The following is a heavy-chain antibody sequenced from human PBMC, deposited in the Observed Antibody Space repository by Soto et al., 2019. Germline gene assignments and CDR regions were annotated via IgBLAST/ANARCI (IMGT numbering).Heavy chain of an antibody. V-gene: IGHV3-48*01. CDR2: ISSSSSTI. J-gene: IGHJ4*02. CDR1: GFTFSSYS. CDR3: ARDSGYSYGRFDY. Sequence: GGSLRLSCAASGFTFSSYSMNWVRQAPGKGLEWVSYISSSSSTIYYADSVKGRFTISRDNAKNSLYLQMNSLRAEDTAVYYCARDSGYSYGRFDYWGQGTLVTVSS. D-gene: IGHD5-18*01.